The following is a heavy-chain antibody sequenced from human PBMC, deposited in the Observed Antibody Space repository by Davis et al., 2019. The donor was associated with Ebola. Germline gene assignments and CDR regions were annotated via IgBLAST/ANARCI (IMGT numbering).Heavy chain of an antibody. CDR1: GFTFDDFG. Sequence: PGGSLRLSCTASGFTFDDFGMSWVRQAPGKGLEWVSGINWDGGSNWKGGSKGYADSVKGRFTISRNNTKNSLYLQMNNLTADDTALYYCVRGCGGDCYPPVDYWGQGTLVTVSS. CDR2: INWDGGSNWKGGSK. V-gene: IGHV3-20*04. CDR3: VRGCGGDCYPPVDY. J-gene: IGHJ4*02. D-gene: IGHD2-21*01.